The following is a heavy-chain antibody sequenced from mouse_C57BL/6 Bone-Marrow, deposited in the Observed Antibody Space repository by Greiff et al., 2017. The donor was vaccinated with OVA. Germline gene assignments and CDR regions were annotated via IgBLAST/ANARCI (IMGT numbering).Heavy chain of an antibody. CDR3: ARYTRLRAYYFDY. CDR2: IRNKANGYTT. J-gene: IGHJ2*01. V-gene: IGHV7-3*01. D-gene: IGHD2-4*01. Sequence: DVKLVESGGGLVQPGGSLSLSCAASGFTFTDYYMSWVRQPPGKALGWLGFIRNKANGYTTEYSASVKGRFTISRDNSQSILYLQMNALRAEDSATYYCARYTRLRAYYFDYWGQGTTLTVSS. CDR1: GFTFTDYY.